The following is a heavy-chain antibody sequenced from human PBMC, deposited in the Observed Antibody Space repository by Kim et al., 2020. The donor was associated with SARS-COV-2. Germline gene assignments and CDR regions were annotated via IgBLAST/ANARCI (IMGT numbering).Heavy chain of an antibody. J-gene: IGHJ5*02. CDR2: FDPEDRKS. CDR1: GHTLNELS. Sequence: ASVKVSCKVSGHTLNELSMHWVRQAPGKGLEWMAGFDPEDRKSMFAEKFRGRVILTEDKSTNTAYMELTTLRSEDTAVYYCATQRYCTTDRRYPFVDWFDPWGQGTQVSVSS. V-gene: IGHV1-24*01. D-gene: IGHD2-8*01. CDR3: ATQRYCTTDRRYPFVDWFDP.